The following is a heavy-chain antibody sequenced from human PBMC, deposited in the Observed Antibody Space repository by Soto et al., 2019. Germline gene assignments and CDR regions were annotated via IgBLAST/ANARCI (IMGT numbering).Heavy chain of an antibody. Sequence: QVQLVQSGAEVKKPGASVKVSCKASGYTFTSYYMHWVRQAPGQGLEWMGIINPSGGSTSYAQKFQGRVTMTRDTSTSTVYMELSSLRSEDTAVYYCARSHKLVVHYYYGMDGWGQGTTVTVSS. CDR3: ARSHKLVVHYYYGMDG. V-gene: IGHV1-46*01. D-gene: IGHD6-6*01. CDR2: INPSGGST. J-gene: IGHJ6*02. CDR1: GYTFTSYY.